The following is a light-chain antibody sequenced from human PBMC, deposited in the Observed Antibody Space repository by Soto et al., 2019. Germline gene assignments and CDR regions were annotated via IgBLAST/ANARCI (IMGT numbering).Light chain of an antibody. V-gene: IGLV1-44*01. CDR2: SDN. CDR3: ATWDDSLNGPL. J-gene: IGLJ2*01. Sequence: QSVLTQPPSASGTPGQRVTISCSGSSSNIGSNFVNWYQQVPETAPRLLIYSDNQRPSGVPVRFSGSKSGTSASLAISGLQSEDEADYYCATWDDSLNGPLFGGGTKLTVL. CDR1: SSNIGSNF.